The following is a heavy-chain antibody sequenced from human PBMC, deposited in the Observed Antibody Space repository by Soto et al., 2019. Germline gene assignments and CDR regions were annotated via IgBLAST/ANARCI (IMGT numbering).Heavy chain of an antibody. J-gene: IGHJ4*02. V-gene: IGHV2-5*02. CDR1: GFSLSSSGVG. CDR2: IYWDNDK. D-gene: IGHD3-3*01. Sequence: SGPTLVNPTQTLTLTCTFSGFSLSSSGVGVGWIRQPPGKALEWLALIYWDNDKRYSPSLRNRLTITKNTSKNQVALTMTNMDPVDTATYYCAHRPNDFWSGSEGYFFDYWGQGTLVTAPQ. CDR3: AHRPNDFWSGSEGYFFDY.